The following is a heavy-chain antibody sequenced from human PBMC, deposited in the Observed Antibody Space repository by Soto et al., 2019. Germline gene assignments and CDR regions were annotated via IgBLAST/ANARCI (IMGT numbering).Heavy chain of an antibody. V-gene: IGHV4-39*01. CDR1: GGSISSSSYY. Sequence: SETLSLTCTVSGGSISSSSYYWGWIRQPPGKGLEWIGSIYYSGSTYYNPSLKSRVTISVDTSKNQFSLKLSSVTAADTAVYYCARRAGYDFWSGYYGGEFDYWGQGTLVTVSS. CDR2: IYYSGST. D-gene: IGHD3-3*01. J-gene: IGHJ4*02. CDR3: ARRAGYDFWSGYYGGEFDY.